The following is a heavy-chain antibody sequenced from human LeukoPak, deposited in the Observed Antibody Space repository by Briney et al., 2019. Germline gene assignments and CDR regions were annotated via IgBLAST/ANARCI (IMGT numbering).Heavy chain of an antibody. CDR2: IASSSSYT. J-gene: IGHJ4*02. Sequence: PGGSLRLSCAASGFTFSDYDISWIRQAPGKGLEWISYIASSSSYTNYADSVKGRFTISRDNAKNSLYLQMNSLRAEDTAVYYCARKADYLDYWGQGTLVTVSS. CDR1: GFTFSDYD. V-gene: IGHV3-11*03. CDR3: ARKADYLDY. D-gene: IGHD2-15*01.